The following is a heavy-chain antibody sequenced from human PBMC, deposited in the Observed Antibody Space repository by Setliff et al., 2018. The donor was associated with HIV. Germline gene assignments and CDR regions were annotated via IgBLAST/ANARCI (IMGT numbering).Heavy chain of an antibody. V-gene: IGHV4-34*09. J-gene: IGHJ1*01. D-gene: IGHD6-13*01. CDR3: ARGPFNLAATGTGYFQQ. CDR2: IDHSGNI. CDR1: GGSFSGFY. Sequence: SETLSLTCGVYGGSFSGFYWTWIRQPPGKGLEWIGQIDHSGNIHYNVSLKSRVTMSLDTSKNHFFLKVNSLTAADTAVYYCARGPFNLAATGTGYFQQWGQGTLVTVSS.